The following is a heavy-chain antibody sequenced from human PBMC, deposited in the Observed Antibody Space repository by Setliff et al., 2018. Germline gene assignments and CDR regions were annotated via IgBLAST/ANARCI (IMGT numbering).Heavy chain of an antibody. CDR3: AVDGSGSYYYSDYYYGMDV. CDR1: GGSISSGSYY. J-gene: IGHJ6*02. CDR2: IYTSGST. V-gene: IGHV4-61*09. D-gene: IGHD3-10*01. Sequence: SETLSLTCTVSGGSISSGSYYWSWIRQPAGKGLEWIGHIYTSGSTNYNPSLKSRVTISVDTSKNQVSLKLSSVTAADTAVYYCAVDGSGSYYYSDYYYGMDVWGQGTTVTVSS.